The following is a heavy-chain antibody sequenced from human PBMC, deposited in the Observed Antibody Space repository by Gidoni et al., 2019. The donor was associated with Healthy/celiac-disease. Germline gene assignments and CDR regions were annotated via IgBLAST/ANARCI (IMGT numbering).Heavy chain of an antibody. CDR3: ARGYSGSYYDAFDI. V-gene: IGHV3-21*01. CDR2: ISRSSSYI. CDR1: GFTFRSYS. Sequence: EVQLVESGGGLVKPGGSLRLACAACGFTFRSYSMNLVRKAPGKGLEWFASISRSSSYISYADSVKGRFTISRDNAKNSLYLQMNSLRAEDTAVYYCARGYSGSYYDAFDIWGQGTMVTVSS. D-gene: IGHD1-26*01. J-gene: IGHJ3*02.